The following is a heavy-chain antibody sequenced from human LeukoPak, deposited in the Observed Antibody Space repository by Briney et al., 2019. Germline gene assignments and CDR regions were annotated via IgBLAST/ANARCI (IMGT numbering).Heavy chain of an antibody. D-gene: IGHD6-19*01. J-gene: IGHJ4*02. Sequence: GSSVKVSCKASGGTFSSYTISWVRQAPGQGLEWVGRIIPVLGIANYAQKFQGRVTITADKSTSTAYMELSSLRSEDTAVYYCARDVAVAGFFDYWGQGTLVTVSS. V-gene: IGHV1-69*04. CDR3: ARDVAVAGFFDY. CDR1: GGTFSSYT. CDR2: IIPVLGIA.